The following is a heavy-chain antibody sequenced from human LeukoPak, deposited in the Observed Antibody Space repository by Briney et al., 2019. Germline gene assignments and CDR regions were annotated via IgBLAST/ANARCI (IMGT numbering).Heavy chain of an antibody. CDR1: GYSFISYW. J-gene: IGHJ4*02. D-gene: IGHD4-17*01. CDR2: IYPGDSDT. CDR3: ARLLTTVTSPFDY. Sequence: GESLKISCKGTGYSFISYWIGWVRQMPGKGLEWMGIIYPGDSDTRYSPSFQGQVTISADKYISTAYLQWSSLKASDTAMYYCARLLTTVTSPFDYWGQGTLVTVSS. V-gene: IGHV5-51*01.